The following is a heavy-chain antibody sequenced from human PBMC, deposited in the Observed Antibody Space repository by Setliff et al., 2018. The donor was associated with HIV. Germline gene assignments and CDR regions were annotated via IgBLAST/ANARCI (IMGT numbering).Heavy chain of an antibody. Sequence: SETLSLTCAVYGGSFSGHSWTWIRQPPGKGLEWIGYVYFTGHTNFNPSLKSRVTMSIDTPQNQFSLTLTSVTAADTAVYYCARSPEWGAGGIDYWGQGTLVTVSS. D-gene: IGHD1-26*01. CDR3: ARSPEWGAGGIDY. V-gene: IGHV4-59*11. J-gene: IGHJ4*02. CDR1: GGSFSGHS. CDR2: VYFTGHT.